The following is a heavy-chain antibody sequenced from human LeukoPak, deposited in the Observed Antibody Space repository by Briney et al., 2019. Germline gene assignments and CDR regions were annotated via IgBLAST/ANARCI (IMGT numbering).Heavy chain of an antibody. J-gene: IGHJ6*03. CDR3: ARVGGKGYSSSYYYYYMDV. CDR1: GFTVSSNY. V-gene: IGHV4-59*10. D-gene: IGHD6-6*01. CDR2: IYTSGST. Sequence: GSLRLSCAASGFTVSSNYMSWVRQAPGKGLEWIGRIYTSGSTNYNPSLKSRVTMSVDTSKNQFSLKLSSVTAADTAVYYCARVGGKGYSSSYYYYYMDVWGKGTTVTVSS.